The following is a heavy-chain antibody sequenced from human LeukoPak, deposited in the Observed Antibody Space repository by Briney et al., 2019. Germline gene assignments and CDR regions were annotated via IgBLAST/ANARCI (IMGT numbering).Heavy chain of an antibody. Sequence: GGSLRLSCAASGFTFSSYSMNWFRQAPGKGLEWVSSISSSSSYIYYADSVKGRFTISRDNAKNSLYLQMNSLRAEDTAVYYCARESVLWFGELLEYFDYWGQGTLVTVSS. J-gene: IGHJ4*02. CDR3: ARESVLWFGELLEYFDY. V-gene: IGHV3-21*01. CDR1: GFTFSSYS. D-gene: IGHD3-10*01. CDR2: ISSSSSYI.